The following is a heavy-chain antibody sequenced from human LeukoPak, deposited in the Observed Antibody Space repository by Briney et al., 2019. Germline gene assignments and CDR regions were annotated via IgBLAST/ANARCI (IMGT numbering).Heavy chain of an antibody. Sequence: GESLKISCKGSGYSFTSYWIGWVRQIPGKGLEWMGIIYPGDSDTRYSPSFQGQVTILADKSISTAYLQWSSLKASDTAMYYCARGSVGRGYRYGWSDYWGQGTLVTVSS. D-gene: IGHD5-18*01. CDR2: IYPGDSDT. CDR1: GYSFTSYW. V-gene: IGHV5-51*01. J-gene: IGHJ4*02. CDR3: ARGSVGRGYRYGWSDY.